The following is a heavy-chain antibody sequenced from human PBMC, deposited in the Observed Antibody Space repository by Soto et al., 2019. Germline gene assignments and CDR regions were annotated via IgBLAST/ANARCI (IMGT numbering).Heavy chain of an antibody. CDR2: INPSGGST. V-gene: IGHV1-46*01. Sequence: ASVKVSCKASGYTFTSYYMHWVRQAPGQGLEWMGIINPSGGSTSYAQKFQGRVTMTRDTSTSTVYMELSSLRSEDTAVYYCASDLTRLLWFGELLIYYYGMDVWGQGTTVTVSS. D-gene: IGHD3-10*01. CDR3: ASDLTRLLWFGELLIYYYGMDV. J-gene: IGHJ6*02. CDR1: GYTFTSYY.